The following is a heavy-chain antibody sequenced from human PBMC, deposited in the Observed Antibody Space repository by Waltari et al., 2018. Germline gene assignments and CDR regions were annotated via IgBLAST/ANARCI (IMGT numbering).Heavy chain of an antibody. J-gene: IGHJ3*02. V-gene: IGHV1-69*01. D-gene: IGHD2-2*01. CDR3: ARVGYCSSTSCSRGAFDI. CDR2: IIPIFGTA. Sequence: QVQLVQSGAEVKKPGSSVKVSCKASGGTFSSYAISWVRQALGQGLEWMGGIIPIFGTANYAQKFQGRVTITADESTSTAYMELSSLRSEDTAVYYCARVGYCSSTSCSRGAFDIWGQGTMVTVSS. CDR1: GGTFSSYA.